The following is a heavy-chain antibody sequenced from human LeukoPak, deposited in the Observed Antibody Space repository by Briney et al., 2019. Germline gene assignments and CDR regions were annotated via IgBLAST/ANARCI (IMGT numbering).Heavy chain of an antibody. D-gene: IGHD1-1*01. CDR3: ATSALSGTGYFDS. CDR2: MNPNDGGT. V-gene: IGHV1-46*01. CDR1: GYTFTSYY. J-gene: IGHJ4*02. Sequence: GASVTVSCKASGYTFTSYYMHWVRQAPGQGLEWMGIMNPNDGGTAYAQKFRGRVSMSGDTSTSTVYMELTSLISEDTAVYYCATSALSGTGYFDSWGQGTLVTIS.